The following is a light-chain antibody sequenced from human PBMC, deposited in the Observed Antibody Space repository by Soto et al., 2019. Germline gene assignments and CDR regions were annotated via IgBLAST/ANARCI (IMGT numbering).Light chain of an antibody. J-gene: IGKJ1*01. CDR3: QQYNSFIWT. CDR1: QTISSW. CDR2: KAS. Sequence: DIQMTQSPSTLSASVGDRVTIICRASQTISSWLAWYQQKGGQAPKLLISKASILDSGVPSRFSGSGSGTEFNLTSSSLQPEDFATYYCQQYNSFIWTFGQGTKVDIK. V-gene: IGKV1-5*03.